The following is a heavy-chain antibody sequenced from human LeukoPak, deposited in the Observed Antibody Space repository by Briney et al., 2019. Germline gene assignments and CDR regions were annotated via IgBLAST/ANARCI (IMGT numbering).Heavy chain of an antibody. CDR1: GYTFTSYY. V-gene: IGHV1-46*01. CDR3: ARWGLETNDFDY. CDR2: INPSGGST. Sequence: ASVKVSCKASGYTFTSYYMHWVRQAPGQGLEWMGIINPSGGSTSYAQKFQGRVTMTRDTSTSTVYMELSSLRSEDTAVYHCARWGLETNDFDYWGQGTLVTVSS. D-gene: IGHD3-16*01. J-gene: IGHJ4*02.